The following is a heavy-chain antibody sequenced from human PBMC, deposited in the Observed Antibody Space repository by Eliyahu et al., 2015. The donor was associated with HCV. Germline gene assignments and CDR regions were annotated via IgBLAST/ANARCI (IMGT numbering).Heavy chain of an antibody. Sequence: EVQLVESGGGFVQPGGSLRLSXVASGLTFSNYWMTWVRQAPGKGLEWLANIKEDGSETYYVDHVKGRFTIARDNAKNILYLQMNGLRIEDTAVYYCTSTNVAAAGFSWGQGTLVTVSS. CDR1: GLTFSNYW. D-gene: IGHD6-13*01. CDR3: TSTNVAAAGFS. CDR2: IKEDGSET. J-gene: IGHJ4*02. V-gene: IGHV3-7*01.